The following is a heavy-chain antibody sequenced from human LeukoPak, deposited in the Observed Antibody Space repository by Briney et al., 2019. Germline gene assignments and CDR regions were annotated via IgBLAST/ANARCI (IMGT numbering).Heavy chain of an antibody. J-gene: IGHJ4*02. D-gene: IGHD6-13*01. CDR3: ARCHRYSSSWQGLYYFDW. CDR1: GFTVGTNY. V-gene: IGHV3-53*01. CDR2: IYSDGST. Sequence: GGSLRLSCAASGFTVGTNYMSWVRQAPGKGLEWVSVIYSDGSTYNADSVKGRFTISRDNSKNTLYLQMNSLRAEDTAVYYCARCHRYSSSWQGLYYFDWWGQGTLVTVSS.